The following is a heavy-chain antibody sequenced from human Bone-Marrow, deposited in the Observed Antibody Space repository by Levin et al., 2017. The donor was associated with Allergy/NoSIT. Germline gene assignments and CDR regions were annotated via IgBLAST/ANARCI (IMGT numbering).Heavy chain of an antibody. V-gene: IGHV3-23*01. D-gene: IGHD2-8*02. CDR1: GFSFDDYG. CDR3: AKDRYCVGGICPLDY. CDR2: ISARGDST. Sequence: AGGSLRLSCAASGFSFDDYGMSWVRQPPGRGLEWVSGISARGDSTYYADSVKGRFTISSDKSKNTLYLEINSLRAEDTAVYYCAKDRYCVGGICPLDYWGQGTLVTVSS. J-gene: IGHJ4*02.